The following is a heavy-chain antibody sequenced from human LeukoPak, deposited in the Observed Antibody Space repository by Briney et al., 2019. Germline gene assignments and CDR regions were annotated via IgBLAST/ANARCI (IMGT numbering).Heavy chain of an antibody. CDR2: ISSSSSYT. J-gene: IGHJ5*02. V-gene: IGHV3-11*05. CDR1: GFTFSDYY. Sequence: GGSLRLSCAASGFTFSDYYMSWIRQTPGKGLEWVSYISSSSSYTNYADSVKGRFTISRDNAKNSLYLQMNSLRAEDTAVYYCARGSVVVVAATEYNWFDPWGQGTLVTVSS. CDR3: ARGSVVVVAATEYNWFDP. D-gene: IGHD2-15*01.